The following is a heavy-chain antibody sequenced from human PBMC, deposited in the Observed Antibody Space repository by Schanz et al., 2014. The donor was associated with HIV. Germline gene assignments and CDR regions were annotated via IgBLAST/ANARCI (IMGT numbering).Heavy chain of an antibody. J-gene: IGHJ6*02. CDR2: ISGYNGHT. CDR3: ARDPLVAKYYSGMAV. CDR1: GYTFSSHG. Sequence: QVQLVQSGGEVKNPGASVKVSCKASGYTFSSHGISWVRQAPGQGLEWMGWISGYNGHTDYEQKIQGRVTLTTDTSTSTAYMELRGLKSDDTAVYYCARDPLVAKYYSGMAVWGQGTTVTVSS. V-gene: IGHV1-18*01.